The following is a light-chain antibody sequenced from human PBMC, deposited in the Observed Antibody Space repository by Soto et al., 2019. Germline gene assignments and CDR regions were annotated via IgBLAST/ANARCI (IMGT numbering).Light chain of an antibody. CDR1: QTISSW. CDR3: QHYNSYSEA. CDR2: KAS. J-gene: IGKJ1*01. V-gene: IGKV1-5*03. Sequence: DIQITQSPSTLSASVGDRVTNTCRASQTISSWLAWYQQKPGKAPKLLIYKASTLKSGVPSRFSGSGSGTEFTLTVSSLQPDDFATYYCQHYNSYSEAFGQGTKVDIK.